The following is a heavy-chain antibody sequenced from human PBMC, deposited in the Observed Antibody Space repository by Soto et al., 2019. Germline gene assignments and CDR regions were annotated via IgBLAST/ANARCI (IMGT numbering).Heavy chain of an antibody. CDR2: ISYDGSNK. Sequence: EGSLRLSCAAYGFTFSSYGMHWVRQAPGKGLEWVAVISYDGSNKYYADSVKGRFTISRDNSKNTLYLQMNSLRAEDTAVYYCAKDYSVVVVTYFDYSGQGTLDTFST. D-gene: IGHD3-22*01. CDR3: AKDYSVVVVTYFDY. J-gene: IGHJ4*02. V-gene: IGHV3-30*18. CDR1: GFTFSSYG.